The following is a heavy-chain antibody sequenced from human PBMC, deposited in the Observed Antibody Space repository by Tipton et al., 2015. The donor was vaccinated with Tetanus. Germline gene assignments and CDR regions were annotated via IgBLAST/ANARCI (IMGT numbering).Heavy chain of an antibody. CDR3: ARGGGNTMFRGGEFVHSYYYQGTDV. V-gene: IGHV4-30-2*01. D-gene: IGHD3-10*01. Sequence: LRLSCAVSGGSVSNGGYSWSWIRQPPGKGLECIGYISHSGRTYYNPSLNSRVTISLDRSKNQFSLKLTSVTAADTAVYYCARGGGNTMFRGGEFVHSYYYQGTDVWGQGTTVTVSS. CDR2: ISHSGRT. CDR1: GGSVSNGGYS. J-gene: IGHJ6*02.